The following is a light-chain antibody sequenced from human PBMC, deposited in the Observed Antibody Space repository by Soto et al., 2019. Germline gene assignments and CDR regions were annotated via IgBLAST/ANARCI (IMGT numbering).Light chain of an antibody. CDR1: QSVSSSY. Sequence: EIVLTQSPGTLSLSPGERATLSCRASQSVSSSYLAWYQQQPGQAPRLLIYGASSRATGIPDRFSGSGSGTDFTLTISRLEPEDFAVYYCQQYGSSLPWTFGQGIKVDIK. V-gene: IGKV3-20*01. CDR3: QQYGSSLPWT. CDR2: GAS. J-gene: IGKJ1*01.